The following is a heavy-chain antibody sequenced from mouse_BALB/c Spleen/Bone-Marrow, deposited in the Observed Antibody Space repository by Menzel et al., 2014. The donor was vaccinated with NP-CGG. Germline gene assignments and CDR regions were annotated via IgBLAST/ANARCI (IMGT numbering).Heavy chain of an antibody. CDR3: ARGSDGFAY. Sequence: VHLQQPGAELVKPGASVKLSCTASGFNIKDTYMHWVKQRPEQGLEWIGRIDPANGNTKYDPKFQGKATITADTSSNTAYLQLSSLTSEDTAVYYCARGSDGFAYWGQGTLVTVSA. CDR2: IDPANGNT. J-gene: IGHJ3*01. V-gene: IGHV14-3*02. CDR1: GFNIKDTY.